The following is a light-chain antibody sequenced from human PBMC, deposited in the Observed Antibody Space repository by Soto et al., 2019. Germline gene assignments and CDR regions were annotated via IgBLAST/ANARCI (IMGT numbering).Light chain of an antibody. V-gene: IGLV2-14*01. J-gene: IGLJ1*01. CDR3: SSYTRSRTYV. CDR2: EVS. Sequence: QSVLTQPASVSGSPGQSITISCTGTSXDVGAYNYVSWFQQHPGKAPKLLIYEVSNRPSGVSYRFSGSKSGSTASLTISGLQAEDEADYYCSSYTRSRTYVFGTGTKVTVL. CDR1: SXDVGAYNY.